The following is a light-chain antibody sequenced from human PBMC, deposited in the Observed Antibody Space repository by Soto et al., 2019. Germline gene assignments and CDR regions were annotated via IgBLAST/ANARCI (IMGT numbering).Light chain of an antibody. CDR3: QQYNNWPPTWT. CDR1: QSVSSN. Sequence: IVMTQSPATLSVSPGERATLSCRASQSVSSNLAWYQQKPGQAPRLLIYGASTRATGIPARFSGSGSGTEFTLTISSLQSEDFAVYYCQQYNNWPPTWTVGQGTKVDIK. J-gene: IGKJ1*01. CDR2: GAS. V-gene: IGKV3-15*01.